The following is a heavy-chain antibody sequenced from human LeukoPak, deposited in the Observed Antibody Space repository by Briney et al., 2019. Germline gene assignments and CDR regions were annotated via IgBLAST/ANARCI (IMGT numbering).Heavy chain of an antibody. D-gene: IGHD4-23*01. V-gene: IGHV4-39*07. Sequence: NPSETLSLTCTVSGGSISSSSYYWGWIRQPPGKGLEWIGSIYYSGSTYYNPSLKSRVTISVDTSKNQFSLKLSSVTAADTAVYYCVRDRTYGGNSGVDYWGQGTLVTVSS. J-gene: IGHJ4*02. CDR2: IYYSGST. CDR3: VRDRTYGGNSGVDY. CDR1: GGSISSSSYY.